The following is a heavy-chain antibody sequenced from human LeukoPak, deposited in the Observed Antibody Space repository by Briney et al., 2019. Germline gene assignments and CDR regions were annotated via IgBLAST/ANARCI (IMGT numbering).Heavy chain of an antibody. CDR2: IKSKTDGGTT. CDR3: TTDPLSEVLGIVVVITPYFDY. Sequence: GGSLRLSCAASGFTFSSYAMNWVRQAPGNGLEWVGRIKSKTDGGTTDYAAPVKGRFTISRDDSKNTLYLQMNSLKTEDTAVYYCTTDPLSEVLGIVVVITPYFDYWGQGTLVPVSS. J-gene: IGHJ4*02. CDR1: GFTFSSYA. V-gene: IGHV3-15*01. D-gene: IGHD3-22*01.